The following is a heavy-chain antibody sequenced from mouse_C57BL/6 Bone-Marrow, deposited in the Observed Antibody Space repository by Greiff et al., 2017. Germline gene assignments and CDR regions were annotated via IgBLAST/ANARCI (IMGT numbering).Heavy chain of an antibody. CDR1: GYTFTSYW. CDR3: ARRRDGYYLSYAMDY. CDR2: INPSNGGT. J-gene: IGHJ4*01. V-gene: IGHV1-53*01. Sequence: QVQLQQPGTELVKPGASVKLSCKASGYTFTSYWMHWVKQRPGQGLEWIGNINPSNGGTNYNEKFKSKATLTVDKSSRTAYMQPSSLTSEDAAVYYWARRRDGYYLSYAMDYWGQGTSVTVSS. D-gene: IGHD2-3*01.